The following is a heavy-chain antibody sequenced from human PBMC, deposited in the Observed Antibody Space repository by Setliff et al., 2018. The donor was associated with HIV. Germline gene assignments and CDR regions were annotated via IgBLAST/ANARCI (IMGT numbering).Heavy chain of an antibody. Sequence: GGSLRLSCAASGFAFTTNAMGWVRQAPGKGLEWLSAISGSGGSTYYADSVKGRFTISRDNSKNTLYLQMNSLRAEDTAVYYCAKDRRGITGTKSCAWFDPWGQGTLVTVSS. D-gene: IGHD1-7*01. CDR1: GFAFTTNA. V-gene: IGHV3-23*01. J-gene: IGHJ5*02. CDR3: AKDRRGITGTKSCAWFDP. CDR2: ISGSGGST.